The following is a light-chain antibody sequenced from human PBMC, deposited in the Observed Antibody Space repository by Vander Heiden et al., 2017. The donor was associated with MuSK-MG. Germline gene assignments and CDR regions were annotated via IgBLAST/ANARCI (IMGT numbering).Light chain of an antibody. V-gene: IGLV3-19*01. J-gene: IGLJ1*01. Sequence: SSELTQDPAVSVALGQTVRITFQGDSLRRSYARWFQQKPGQAHVLVIYGKNNRPAGIPERFSGSSAGNTASLTITGAQAEDEADYYGNSQDSSGNPVFGTGTKVTVL. CDR2: GKN. CDR1: SLRRSY. CDR3: NSQDSSGNPV.